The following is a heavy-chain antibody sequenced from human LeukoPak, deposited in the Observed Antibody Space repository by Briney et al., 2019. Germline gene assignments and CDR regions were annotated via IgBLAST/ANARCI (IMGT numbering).Heavy chain of an antibody. J-gene: IGHJ2*01. CDR3: ARDPPLWIGWYFDL. CDR2: IHPNSGAT. Sequence: ASVKVSCKASGYTFTDYYIHWVRQAPGQGPEWMGWIHPNSGATRYAQTFQGRVTMTRDTSINTAYMELSGLISDDTAVYYCARDPPLWIGWYFDLWGRGTLVTVSA. CDR1: GYTFTDYY. V-gene: IGHV1-2*02. D-gene: IGHD3-3*01.